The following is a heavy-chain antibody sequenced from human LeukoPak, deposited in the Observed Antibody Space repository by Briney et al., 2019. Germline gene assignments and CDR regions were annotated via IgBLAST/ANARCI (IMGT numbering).Heavy chain of an antibody. Sequence: GGSLRLSCAASGFTVSSNYMSWVRQAPGKGLEWVSVIYSGGSTYYADSVKGRFTISRDNSKNTLYLQMNSLRAEDTAVYYCARVTTGYSSSWYPNWFDPWGQGTLVTVSS. V-gene: IGHV3-53*05. CDR3: ARVTTGYSSSWYPNWFDP. D-gene: IGHD6-13*01. CDR2: IYSGGST. J-gene: IGHJ5*02. CDR1: GFTVSSNY.